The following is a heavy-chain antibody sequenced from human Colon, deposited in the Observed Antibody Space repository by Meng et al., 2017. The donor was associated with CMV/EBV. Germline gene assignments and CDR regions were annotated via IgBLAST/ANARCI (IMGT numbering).Heavy chain of an antibody. D-gene: IGHD3-10*01. CDR2: IIPIFGTA. CDR3: ASPPPMVRGVIIEQPYYYYGMDV. Sequence: SVKVSCKASGGTFGSYAVSWVRQAPGQGLEWMGGIIPIFGTANYAQKFQGRVTITTDESTSTAYMELSSLRSEDTAVYYCASPPPMVRGVIIEQPYYYYGMDVWGQGTTVTVSS. CDR1: GGTFGSYA. J-gene: IGHJ6*02. V-gene: IGHV1-69*05.